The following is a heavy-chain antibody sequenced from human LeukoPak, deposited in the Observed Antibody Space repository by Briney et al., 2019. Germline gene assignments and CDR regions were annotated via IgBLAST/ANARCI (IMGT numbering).Heavy chain of an antibody. V-gene: IGHV4-59*01. CDR1: GGSISSYY. CDR2: IYYSGST. Sequence: RTSETLSLTCTVSGGSISSYYWSWIRQPPGKGLEWIGYIYYSGSTNYNPSLKSRVTISVDTSKNQFSLKLSSVTAADTAVYYCARGYDFYGMDVWGQGTTVTVSS. CDR3: ARGYDFYGMDV. J-gene: IGHJ6*02. D-gene: IGHD3-3*01.